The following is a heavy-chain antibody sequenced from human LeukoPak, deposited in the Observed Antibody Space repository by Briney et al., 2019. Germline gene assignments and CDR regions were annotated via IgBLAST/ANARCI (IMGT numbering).Heavy chain of an antibody. D-gene: IGHD2-15*01. V-gene: IGHV4-39*07. CDR1: GASISGGTYY. CDR3: ARLIVVVVAAEQPGWFDP. J-gene: IGHJ5*02. CDR2: IYYTGST. Sequence: SETLSLTCSVSGASISGGTYYWGWIRQPPGKGLEWIGSIYYTGSTYDNPSLKSRVTISVDTSKNQFSLKLSSVTAADTAVYYCARLIVVVVAAEQPGWFDPWGQGTLVTVSS.